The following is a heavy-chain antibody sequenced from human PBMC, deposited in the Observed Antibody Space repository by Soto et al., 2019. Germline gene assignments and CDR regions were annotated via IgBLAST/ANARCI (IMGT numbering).Heavy chain of an antibody. D-gene: IGHD3-16*02. Sequence: LRLSCASSGFTLSMSAVNWVRQAPVKGLEWVSYISDSGDRTYYADSVKGRFTISRDRSKNTVSLQMDSLRAEDTAVYYCAKDRGIIVKAGDAFDVWGQGTKVTVSS. CDR2: ISDSGDRT. CDR1: GFTLSMSA. J-gene: IGHJ3*01. CDR3: AKDRGIIVKAGDAFDV. V-gene: IGHV3-23*01.